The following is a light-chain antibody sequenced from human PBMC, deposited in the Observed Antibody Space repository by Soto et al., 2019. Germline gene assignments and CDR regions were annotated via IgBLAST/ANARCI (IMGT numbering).Light chain of an antibody. Sequence: IVLTQSPGTPSLSPDERATLSCSASLAWYQQKPGQPPRLLIYLASNRAPGIPERFSGGGSGTDFTLTITRLQPEDLASYHCQYFETSVWTFGQGTKVDI. CDR2: LAS. V-gene: IGKV3-20*01. J-gene: IGKJ1*01. CDR3: QYFETSVWT.